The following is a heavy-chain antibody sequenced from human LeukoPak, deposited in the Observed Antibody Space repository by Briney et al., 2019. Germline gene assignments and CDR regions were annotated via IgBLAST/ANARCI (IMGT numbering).Heavy chain of an antibody. CDR1: GYTFTSYG. CDR2: ISAYNGNT. Sequence: GASVKVSCKASGYTFTSYGISWVRQAPGQGLEWRGWISAYNGNTNYAQKLQGRGTMTTDTSTSTAYMELRSLRSDDPSVYYCARDRAGPPDPFDPWGQGTLVTVSS. CDR3: ARDRAGPPDPFDP. V-gene: IGHV1-18*01. J-gene: IGHJ5*02. D-gene: IGHD1-14*01.